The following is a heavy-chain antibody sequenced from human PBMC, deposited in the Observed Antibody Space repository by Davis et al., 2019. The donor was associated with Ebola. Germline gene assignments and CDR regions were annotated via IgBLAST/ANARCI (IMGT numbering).Heavy chain of an antibody. Sequence: SETLSLTCAVYGGSFSGYYWSWIRQPPGKGLEWIGYIYYSGSTNYNPSLKSRVTISVDTSKNQFSLKLSSVTAADTAVYYCARGLTMIVTWGQGTLVTVSS. V-gene: IGHV4-59*01. CDR1: GGSFSGYY. CDR3: ARGLTMIVT. J-gene: IGHJ5*02. CDR2: IYYSGST. D-gene: IGHD3-22*01.